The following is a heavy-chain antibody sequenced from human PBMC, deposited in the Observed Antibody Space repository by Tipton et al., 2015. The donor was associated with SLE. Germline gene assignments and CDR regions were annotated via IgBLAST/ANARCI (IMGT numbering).Heavy chain of an antibody. J-gene: IGHJ3*02. V-gene: IGHV4-59*11. CDR1: GGSISSHY. CDR2: IYYSGST. CDR3: ARLFEGGSYYGDAFDI. D-gene: IGHD1-26*01. Sequence: TLSLTCTVSGGSISSHYWSWIRQPPGKGLEWIGYIYYSGSTNYNPSLKSRVTISVDTSKNQFSLKLSSVTAADTAVYYCARLFEGGSYYGDAFDIWGQGTMVTVSS.